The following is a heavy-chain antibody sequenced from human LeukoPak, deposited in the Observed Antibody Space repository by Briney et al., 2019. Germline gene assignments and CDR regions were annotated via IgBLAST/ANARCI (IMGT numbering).Heavy chain of an antibody. CDR1: GFSFNSYW. Sequence: PGGSLRLSCVASGFSFNSYWMNWVSQAPGKGLEWVANIKQDGSEKYYVDAVKGRFTISRAHAKNSRYLQMNSLRAEDTAVYYCAIIPRAAAGPSARSPFHYWGQGTLVTVSS. CDR2: IKQDGSEK. J-gene: IGHJ4*02. D-gene: IGHD6-13*01. V-gene: IGHV3-7*01. CDR3: AIIPRAAAGPSARSPFHY.